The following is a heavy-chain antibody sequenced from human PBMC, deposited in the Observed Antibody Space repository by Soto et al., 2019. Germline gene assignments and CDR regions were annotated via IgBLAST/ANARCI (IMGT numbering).Heavy chain of an antibody. D-gene: IGHD1-20*01. V-gene: IGHV3-23*01. CDR2: ISGSGAST. CDR3: AKGGRYNWNYCDY. Sequence: GGSLRLSCAASGFTFSSYGMHWVRQAPGKGLEWVSAISGSGASTYYADSVKGRFTISRDNSKNTLFLQMNSLSPEDTAVYYCAKGGRYNWNYCDYWGQGTLVTVSS. CDR1: GFTFSSYG. J-gene: IGHJ4*02.